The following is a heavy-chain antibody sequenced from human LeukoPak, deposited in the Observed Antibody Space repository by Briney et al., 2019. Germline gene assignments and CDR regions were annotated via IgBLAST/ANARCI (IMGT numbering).Heavy chain of an antibody. CDR3: ARGLGGSADY. CDR1: GFTFSSQW. Sequence: GGSLRLSCAASGFTFSSQWMHWVRQAPGKGLLWVSRIDDDGSITNYAESVKGRFTISRDNAKNTVYLQMNSLRAEDTAVYYCARGLGGSADYWGQGTLVTVSS. J-gene: IGHJ4*02. CDR2: IDDDGSIT. V-gene: IGHV3-74*01. D-gene: IGHD4-23*01.